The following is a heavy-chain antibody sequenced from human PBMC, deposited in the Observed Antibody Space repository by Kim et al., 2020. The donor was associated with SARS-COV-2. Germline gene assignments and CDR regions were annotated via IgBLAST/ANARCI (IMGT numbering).Heavy chain of an antibody. D-gene: IGHD3-9*01. CDR1: GFTFSSYD. J-gene: IGHJ6*02. CDR2: IGTAGDT. CDR3: ARGRKDFDWFQNSYYYYGMDV. V-gene: IGHV3-13*01. Sequence: GGSLRLSCAASGFTFSSYDMHWVRQATGKGLEWVSAIGTAGDTYYPGSVKGRFTISRENAKNSLYLQMNSLRAGDTAVYYCARGRKDFDWFQNSYYYYGMDVWGQGTTVTVSS.